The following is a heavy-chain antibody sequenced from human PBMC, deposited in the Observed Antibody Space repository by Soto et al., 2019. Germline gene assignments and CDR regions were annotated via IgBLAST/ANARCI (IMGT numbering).Heavy chain of an antibody. CDR2: INPNSGGT. Sequence: QVQLVQSGAEVKKPGASVKVSCKASGYTFTGYYMHWVRQAPGQGLEWMGWINPNSGGTNYAQKFQGWVTMTRDTSISTAYMELSRLRSDDTAVYYCARWAAVAGREMGGLYGMDVWGQGTTVTVSS. J-gene: IGHJ6*02. CDR1: GYTFTGYY. CDR3: ARWAAVAGREMGGLYGMDV. D-gene: IGHD6-19*01. V-gene: IGHV1-2*04.